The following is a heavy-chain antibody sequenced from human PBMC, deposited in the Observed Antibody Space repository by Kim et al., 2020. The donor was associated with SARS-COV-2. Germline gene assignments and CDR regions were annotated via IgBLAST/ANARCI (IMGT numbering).Heavy chain of an antibody. CDR1: GFTFSSYS. CDR3: ARDSCGWCPYDY. D-gene: IGHD6-19*01. CDR2: ISSSSSYI. Sequence: GGSLRLSCAASGFTFSSYSMNWVRQAPGKGLEWVSSISSSSSYIYYADSVKGRFTISRDNAKNSLYLQMNSLRAEDTAVYYCARDSCGWCPYDYWGQGTLVTVSS. J-gene: IGHJ4*02. V-gene: IGHV3-21*01.